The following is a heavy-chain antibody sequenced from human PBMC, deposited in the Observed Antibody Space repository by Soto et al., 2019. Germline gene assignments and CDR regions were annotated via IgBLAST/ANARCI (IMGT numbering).Heavy chain of an antibody. CDR2: IILILGIA. J-gene: IGHJ4*02. Sequence: QVQLVQSGAEVKKPGSSVKVSCKASGGTFSSYTISWVRQAPGQGLEWMGRIILILGIANYAQKFQGRVTITADKSTSTDYMELSSLRSEDTAVYYCAREAAAGPAGADYWGQGTLVTVSS. V-gene: IGHV1-69*08. D-gene: IGHD6-13*01. CDR1: GGTFSSYT. CDR3: AREAAAGPAGADY.